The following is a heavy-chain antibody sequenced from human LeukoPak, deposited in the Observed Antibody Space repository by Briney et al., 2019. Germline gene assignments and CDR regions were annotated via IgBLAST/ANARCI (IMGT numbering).Heavy chain of an antibody. CDR3: ASLQNSGSYPGHY. CDR2: IYYSGST. D-gene: IGHD1-26*01. J-gene: IGHJ4*02. CDR1: GGSISSGDYY. Sequence: SQTLSLTCTVSGGSISSGDYYWSWIRQPPGKGLEWIGYIYYSGSTYYNPSLKSRVTISVDTSKNQFSLKLSSVTAADTAVYYCASLQNSGSYPGHYWGQGTLVTVSS. V-gene: IGHV4-30-4*01.